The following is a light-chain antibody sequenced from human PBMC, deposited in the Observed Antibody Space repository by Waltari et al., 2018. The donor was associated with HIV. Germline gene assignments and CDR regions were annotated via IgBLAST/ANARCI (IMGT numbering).Light chain of an antibody. J-gene: IGKJ1*01. V-gene: IGKV3-20*01. Sequence: EIVLTQSPGTLSLSPGERATLSCRVSQSVSSSYLAWYQQKPGQAPRPLISGASSRATGIPDRFSGSGSGTDFTLTISRLEPEDFALYFCQQYAYSPWTFGQGTKVEIK. CDR3: QQYAYSPWT. CDR1: QSVSSSY. CDR2: GAS.